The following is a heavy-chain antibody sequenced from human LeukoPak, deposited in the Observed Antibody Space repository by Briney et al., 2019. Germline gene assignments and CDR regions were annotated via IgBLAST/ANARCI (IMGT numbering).Heavy chain of an antibody. Sequence: PGGSLRLSCAASGFTFSNSWMSWVRQAPGKGLEWVANIRQDGGEKYYVDSVKGRLTISRDNAKNSLYLQMDSLRVEDTAVYYCAREPLHSSRPERHIDYWGQGTLVTVSS. CDR3: AREPLHSSRPERHIDY. CDR2: IRQDGGEK. CDR1: GFTFSNSW. J-gene: IGHJ4*02. D-gene: IGHD2-2*01. V-gene: IGHV3-7*01.